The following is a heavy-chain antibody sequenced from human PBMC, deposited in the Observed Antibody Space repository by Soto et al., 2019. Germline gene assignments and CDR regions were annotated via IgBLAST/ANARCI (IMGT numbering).Heavy chain of an antibody. Sequence: SETLSLTCAVSGGSISSGGYSWSWIRQPPGKGLEWIGYFYHSGSTYYNPSLKSRVTISVDTSKNQFSLKLSSVTAADTAVYYCARMGYYYDSSGYVYYFDYWGQGTLVTVSS. V-gene: IGHV4-30-2*02. CDR3: ARMGYYYDSSGYVYYFDY. CDR2: FYHSGST. CDR1: GGSISSGGYS. D-gene: IGHD3-22*01. J-gene: IGHJ4*02.